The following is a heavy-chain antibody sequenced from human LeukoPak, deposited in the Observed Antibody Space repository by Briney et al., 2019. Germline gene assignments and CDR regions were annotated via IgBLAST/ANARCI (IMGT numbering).Heavy chain of an antibody. CDR1: RYSFTSYG. CDR3: ARDLGKVPAAMGY. J-gene: IGHJ4*02. Sequence: GASVKVSFKASRYSFTSYGISWVRQAPGQGLEWMGWINAYNCNTNYAQKLQGRVTMTTDTSTSTAYMELRSLRSDDTAVYYCARDLGKVPAAMGYWGQGTLVTVSS. CDR2: INAYNCNT. V-gene: IGHV1-18*01. D-gene: IGHD2-2*01.